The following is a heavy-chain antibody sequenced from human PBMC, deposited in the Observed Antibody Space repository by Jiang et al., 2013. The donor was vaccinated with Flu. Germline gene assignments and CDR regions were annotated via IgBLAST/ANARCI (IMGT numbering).Heavy chain of an antibody. Sequence: KPTQTLTLTCTFSGFSLSTSGVGVGWIRQPPGKALEWLALIDWDDDKYYSTSLKTRLIISKNTSKNQVVLTMTNMDPVDTATYYCARIRQGGYYSFDHWGQGTLVTVSS. CDR3: ARIRQGGYYSFDH. J-gene: IGHJ4*02. CDR1: GFSLSTSGVG. V-gene: IGHV2-70*01. D-gene: IGHD3-22*01. CDR2: IDWDDDK.